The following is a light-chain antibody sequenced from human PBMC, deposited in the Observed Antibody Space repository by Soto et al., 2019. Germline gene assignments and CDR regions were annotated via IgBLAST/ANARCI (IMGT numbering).Light chain of an antibody. CDR3: SSYAGRNYAV. CDR2: EVD. Sequence: QSALTQPLSASGSPGQSVSISCTGTGSDVGGYNYVSWYQQRPDKAPKLIIYEVDKRPSGVPDRFSGSKSGNSAYLTVSGLQTEDEDDYYCSSYAGRNYAVFGRGTQLTVL. J-gene: IGLJ7*01. V-gene: IGLV2-8*01. CDR1: GSDVGGYNY.